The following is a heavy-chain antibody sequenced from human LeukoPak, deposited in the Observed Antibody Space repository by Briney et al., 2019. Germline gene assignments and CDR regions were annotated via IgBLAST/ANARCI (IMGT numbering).Heavy chain of an antibody. D-gene: IGHD5-12*01. V-gene: IGHV1-2*04. CDR1: GYTFTGYY. Sequence: GASVKVSCKASGYTFTGYYMHWVRQAPGQGLEWMGWINPNSGGTNYAQKFQGWVTMTRDTSISTAYMELSRLRSDDTAVYYCVRESDGYDHYFDYWGQGTLVTVSS. CDR3: VRESDGYDHYFDY. J-gene: IGHJ4*02. CDR2: INPNSGGT.